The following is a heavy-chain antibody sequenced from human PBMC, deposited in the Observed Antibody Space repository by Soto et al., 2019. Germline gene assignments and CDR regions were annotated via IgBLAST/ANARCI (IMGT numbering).Heavy chain of an antibody. CDR2: ISGSGGST. D-gene: IGHD1-26*01. CDR3: PKVPKVGGLPAVYTWFAP. J-gene: IGHJ5*02. CDR1: GFTFSSYA. Sequence: GSLRLSCAASGFTFSSYAMSWVRQAPGKGLEWVSAISGSGGSTYYADSVKGRFTISRDNSKNTLYLQMNSLRAEDTAVYYCPKVPKVGGLPAVYTWFAPGGKGTLFTVSP. V-gene: IGHV3-23*01.